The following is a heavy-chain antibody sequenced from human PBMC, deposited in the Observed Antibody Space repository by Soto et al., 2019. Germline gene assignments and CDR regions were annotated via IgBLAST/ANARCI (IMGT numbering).Heavy chain of an antibody. CDR3: ARESRFLEWLSLNWFDP. CDR1: GFSFSSYS. V-gene: IGHV3-48*02. CDR2: ISSSSSTI. J-gene: IGHJ5*02. Sequence: HGGSHRLSVVDAGFSFSSYSMSWVRQAPGKGLEWVSYISSSSSTIYYADSVKGRFTISRDNAKNSLYLQMNSLRDEDTAVYYCARESRFLEWLSLNWFDPWGQGTLVTSPQ. D-gene: IGHD3-3*01.